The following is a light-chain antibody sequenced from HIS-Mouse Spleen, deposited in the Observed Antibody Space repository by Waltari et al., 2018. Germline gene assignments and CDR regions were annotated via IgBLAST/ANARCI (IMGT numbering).Light chain of an antibody. CDR3: CSYAGSSTWV. Sequence: QSALTQPASVSGSPGQSITISCTGTSSDVGSYNLVSWYQQHPGKAPQLIIYEGSKRPSGVANRFSGSNAGNTASVTSAGLQAEDEADYYCCSYAGSSTWVFGGGTKLTVL. CDR2: EGS. CDR1: SSDVGSYNL. J-gene: IGLJ3*02. V-gene: IGLV2-23*01.